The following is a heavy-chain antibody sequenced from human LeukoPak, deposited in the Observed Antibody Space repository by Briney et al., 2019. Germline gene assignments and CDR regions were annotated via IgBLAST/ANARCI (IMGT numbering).Heavy chain of an antibody. V-gene: IGHV3-20*01. J-gene: IGHJ4*02. CDR2: INWNGGST. D-gene: IGHD3-9*01. CDR1: GFTFDDYG. CDR3: ARDGYEILTGRIGGFDY. Sequence: PGGSLRLSCAASGFTFDDYGMSWVRQAPGKGLEWVSGINWNGGSTGYADSVKGRFTISRDNAKNSLYLQMNSLRAEDTALYHCARDGYEILTGRIGGFDYWGQGTLVTVSS.